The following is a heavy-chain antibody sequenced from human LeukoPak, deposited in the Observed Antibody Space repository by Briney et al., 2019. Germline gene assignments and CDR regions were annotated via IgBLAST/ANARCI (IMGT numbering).Heavy chain of an antibody. Sequence: PSETLSLTCTVSGGSISPYYWSWIRQPPGRGLEWIGYIYYNGNTDSSPSLKSRVTISVDTSKNQFSLKMSSVTTADTAVYYCARRAFRGGNYDYWGQGTLVTVSS. CDR2: IYYNGNT. J-gene: IGHJ4*02. CDR3: ARRAFRGGNYDY. D-gene: IGHD4-23*01. V-gene: IGHV4-59*01. CDR1: GGSISPYY.